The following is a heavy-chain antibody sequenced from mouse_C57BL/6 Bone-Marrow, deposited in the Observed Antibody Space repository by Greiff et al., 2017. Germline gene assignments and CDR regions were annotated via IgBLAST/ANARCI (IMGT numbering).Heavy chain of an antibody. CDR3: ARYEDYDRFAY. CDR2: IYPRSGNT. CDR1: GYTFTSYG. J-gene: IGHJ3*01. D-gene: IGHD2-4*01. Sequence: VHLVESGAELARPGASVKLSCKASGYTFTSYGISWVKQRTGQGLEWIGKIYPRSGNTYYNEKFKGKATLTADKSSSTAYMELRSLTSEDSAVYFCARYEDYDRFAYWGQGTLVTVSA. V-gene: IGHV1-81*01.